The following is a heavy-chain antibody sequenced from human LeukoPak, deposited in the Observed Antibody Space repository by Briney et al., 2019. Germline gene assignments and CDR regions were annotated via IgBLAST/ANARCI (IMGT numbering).Heavy chain of an antibody. CDR1: GVSFSGYY. J-gene: IGHJ6*04. CDR3: AGITMVRGVSIMDV. Sequence: SETLSLTCAVYGVSFSGYYWSWIPQPPGKGLEWIGYIYYSGSTNYNPSLKSRVTTSVDTSKNQFSLKLSSVTAADTAVYYCAGITMVRGVSIMDVWGKGTTVTVSS. CDR2: IYYSGST. D-gene: IGHD3-10*01. V-gene: IGHV4-59*01.